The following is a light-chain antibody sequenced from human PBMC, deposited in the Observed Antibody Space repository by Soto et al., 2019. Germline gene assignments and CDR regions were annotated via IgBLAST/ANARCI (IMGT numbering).Light chain of an antibody. CDR1: SSDVGDYNY. CDR3: SSYTSSNTWV. Sequence: QSALTQPASVSGSPGQSITISCTGTSSDVGDYNYVSWYQQNPGKAPKLMIYEVSNRPSGVSNRFSGSKSGNTASLTISGLQAEDEADYYCSSYTSSNTWVFGGGTKVTVL. V-gene: IGLV2-14*01. J-gene: IGLJ3*02. CDR2: EVS.